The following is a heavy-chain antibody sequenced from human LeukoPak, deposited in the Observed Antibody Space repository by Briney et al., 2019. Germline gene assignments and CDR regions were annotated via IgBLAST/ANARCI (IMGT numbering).Heavy chain of an antibody. V-gene: IGHV3-43*02. CDR3: AKGMRSGAHSNVFDT. CDR2: IRGGGSET. CDR1: GFTFDDYA. Sequence: GGSLSLSRAASGFTFDDYAMHWVRQAPGKGLEWVALIRGGGSETYYEDSVRGRFTISRDNSKNSLYMQMNSLRTEDTAFYYCAKGMRSGAHSNVFDTCGPGTLVTVSS. D-gene: IGHD2-15*01. J-gene: IGHJ3*02.